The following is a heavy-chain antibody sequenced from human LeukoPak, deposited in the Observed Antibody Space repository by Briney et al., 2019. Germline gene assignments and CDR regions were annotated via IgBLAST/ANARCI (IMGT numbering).Heavy chain of an antibody. V-gene: IGHV5-51*01. J-gene: IGHJ4*02. D-gene: IGHD6-19*01. Sequence: GESLQISCQGSGYSFTSYWIGWVRQLPGKGLEWMGIIYPGDSDTRYSPSFQGQVTISADKSISTAYLQWSSLKASDTAMYYCARHGGSGWPRGYLDYWGQGTLVTVSS. CDR2: IYPGDSDT. CDR3: ARHGGSGWPRGYLDY. CDR1: GYSFTSYW.